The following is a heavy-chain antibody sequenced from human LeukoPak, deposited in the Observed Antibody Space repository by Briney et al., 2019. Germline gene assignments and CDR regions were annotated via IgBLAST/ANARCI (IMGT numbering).Heavy chain of an antibody. CDR3: ATPSMGATLAPAFDI. Sequence: WASVKVSCKVSVYTLTELSMHWVRQAPGKGLEWMGGFDPEDGETIYAQKFQGRVTMTEDTSTDTAYMELSSLRSEDTAVYYCATPSMGATLAPAFDIWGQGTMVTVSS. CDR1: VYTLTELS. J-gene: IGHJ3*02. CDR2: FDPEDGET. D-gene: IGHD1-26*01. V-gene: IGHV1-24*01.